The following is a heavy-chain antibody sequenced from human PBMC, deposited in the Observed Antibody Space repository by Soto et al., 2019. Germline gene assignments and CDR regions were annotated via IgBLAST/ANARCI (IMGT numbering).Heavy chain of an antibody. Sequence: QVQLVQSGAEVKKPGASVKVSCKASGYTFTSYDINWVRQATGQGLEWMGGMNPNSGNTGYAQKFPGRVSMTRNTSMSTAYMELSSLRSEDTAVYYCARSTNDYGDRHWGQGTLVTVSS. V-gene: IGHV1-8*01. CDR2: MNPNSGNT. D-gene: IGHD4-17*01. J-gene: IGHJ4*02. CDR1: GYTFTSYD. CDR3: ARSTNDYGDRH.